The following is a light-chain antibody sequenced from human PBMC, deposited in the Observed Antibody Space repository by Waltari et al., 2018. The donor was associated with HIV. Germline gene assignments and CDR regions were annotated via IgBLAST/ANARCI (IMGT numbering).Light chain of an antibody. CDR1: QSLLHSNGYNY. J-gene: IGKJ3*01. Sequence: DIVLTQSPLSLPVPPGEPASISCRSSQSLLHSNGYNYLDWYLQKPGQSPQLLIYLGSNRASGVPDRFSGSGSGTDFTLKISRVEAEDVGVYYCMQALQTNLFTFGPGTKVDIK. CDR3: MQALQTNLFT. CDR2: LGS. V-gene: IGKV2-28*01.